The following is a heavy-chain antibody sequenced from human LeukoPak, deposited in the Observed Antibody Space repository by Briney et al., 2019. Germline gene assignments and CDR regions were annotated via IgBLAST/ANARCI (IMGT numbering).Heavy chain of an antibody. CDR1: GYTFTGYY. Sequence: ASVKVSCKASGYTFTGYYMHWVRQAPGQGLEWMGWINPNSGGTNYAQKFQGRVTMTRDTSISTAYMELNRLRSDDTAVYYCARDAARAAGLFDYWGQGTLVTVSS. CDR2: INPNSGGT. V-gene: IGHV1-2*02. CDR3: ARDAARAAGLFDY. J-gene: IGHJ4*02. D-gene: IGHD6-13*01.